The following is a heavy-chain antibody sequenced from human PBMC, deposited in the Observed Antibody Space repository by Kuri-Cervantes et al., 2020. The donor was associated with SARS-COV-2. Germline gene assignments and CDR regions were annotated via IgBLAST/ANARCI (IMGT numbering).Heavy chain of an antibody. D-gene: IGHD6-19*01. CDR3: ASDHIAVAGTGDY. Sequence: SETLSLTCTVSGYSISSGYYWGWIRQPPGKGLEWIASVYHSGSTSYSPSLKSRVTISVEKSKNQFSLKLSSVTAADTAVYYCASDHIAVAGTGDYWGQGTLVTVSS. CDR1: GYSISSGYY. J-gene: IGHJ4*02. CDR2: VYHSGST. V-gene: IGHV4-38-2*02.